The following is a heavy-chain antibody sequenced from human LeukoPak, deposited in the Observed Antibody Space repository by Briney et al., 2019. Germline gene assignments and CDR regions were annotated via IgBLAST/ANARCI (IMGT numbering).Heavy chain of an antibody. D-gene: IGHD5-18*01. J-gene: IGHJ4*02. CDR3: AKDPYSYGRGEYFDY. V-gene: IGHV3-30*04. Sequence: GGSLRLSCAASGFTFSSYAMHWVRQAPGKGLEWVAVISYDGSNKYYADSVKGRFTISRDNSKNTLYLQMNSLRAEDTAVYYCAKDPYSYGRGEYFDYWGQGTLVTVSP. CDR2: ISYDGSNK. CDR1: GFTFSSYA.